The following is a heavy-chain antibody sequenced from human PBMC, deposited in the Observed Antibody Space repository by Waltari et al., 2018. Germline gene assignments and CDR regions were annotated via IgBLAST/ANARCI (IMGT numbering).Heavy chain of an antibody. CDR3: VTRKPPGNYFYMDV. V-gene: IGHV3-53*01. CDR1: GFTVRHHY. J-gene: IGHJ6*03. Sequence: EVQLVESGRALIQTGGSLRLSCAASGFTVRHHYMGWLRLAPGQGPEWVSSINPNDDTFYSDSVRGRFNILRDTSKNTLHLQMRFLRAEDTAVYYCVTRKPPGNYFYMDVWGKGTTVNVSS. D-gene: IGHD6-13*01. CDR2: INPNDDT.